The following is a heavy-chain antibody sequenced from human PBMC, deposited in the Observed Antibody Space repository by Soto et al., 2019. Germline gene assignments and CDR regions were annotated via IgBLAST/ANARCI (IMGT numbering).Heavy chain of an antibody. Sequence: GASVKVSCKASGYTFTSYAMHWVRQAPGQRLEWMGWINAGNGNTKYSQKFQGRVTITRDTSASTAYMELSSLRSEDTAVYYCARNLIRRLPGDYYYYYGMDVWGQGTTVTVSS. D-gene: IGHD2-15*01. CDR2: INAGNGNT. CDR1: GYTFTSYA. V-gene: IGHV1-3*01. J-gene: IGHJ6*02. CDR3: ARNLIRRLPGDYYYYYGMDV.